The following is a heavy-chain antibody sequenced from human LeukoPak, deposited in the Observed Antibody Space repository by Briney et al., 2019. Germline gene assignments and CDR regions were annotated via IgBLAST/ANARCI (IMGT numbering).Heavy chain of an antibody. J-gene: IGHJ5*01. V-gene: IGHV3-23*01. CDR2: ISGSGGST. CDR3: AKDQIYCSSTSCYGWFDS. D-gene: IGHD2-2*01. CDR1: GFTFSSYW. Sequence: GGSLRLSCAASGFTFSSYWMSWVRQAPGKGLEWVSGISGSGGSTYYADSVKGRFTISRDNSKNTLYLQMNSLRVEDTAVYYCAKDQIYCSSTSCYGWFDSWGQGTLVTVSS.